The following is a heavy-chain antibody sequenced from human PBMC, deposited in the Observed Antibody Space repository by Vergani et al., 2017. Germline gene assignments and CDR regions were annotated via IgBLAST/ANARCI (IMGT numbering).Heavy chain of an antibody. CDR3: TTDPRYCGDGSCYWLRDHHYYGMDV. Sequence: EVQLVESGGGIVKPGGSLRLSCVASGFSFRNAWMNWVRRTPGKGLEWVDRIKSTFDRGTTDYAAAVKGRFTISRDDSKNTLFLQMNGLKTVDIGVSYCTTDPRYCGDGSCYWLRDHHYYGMDVWGQGTTVTVSS. J-gene: IGHJ6*02. CDR2: IKSTFDRGTT. V-gene: IGHV3-15*07. D-gene: IGHD2-21*01. CDR1: GFSFRNAW.